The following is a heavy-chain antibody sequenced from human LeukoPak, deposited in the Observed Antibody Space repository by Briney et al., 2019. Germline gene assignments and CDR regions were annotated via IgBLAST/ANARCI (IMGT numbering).Heavy chain of an antibody. Sequence: SQTLSLTCALSGDSLSSNSAAWNWLRQSPSRGLEWLGRTYYTSRWYDDYAVAVKSLISIKPHTSKNQFSLQLNSVTPEDTAVYYCAREGWFGEPPSHWFDPGGQGTLVTVSS. J-gene: IGHJ5*02. CDR2: TYYTSRWYD. CDR3: AREGWFGEPPSHWFDP. V-gene: IGHV6-1*01. CDR1: GDSLSSNSAA. D-gene: IGHD3-10*01.